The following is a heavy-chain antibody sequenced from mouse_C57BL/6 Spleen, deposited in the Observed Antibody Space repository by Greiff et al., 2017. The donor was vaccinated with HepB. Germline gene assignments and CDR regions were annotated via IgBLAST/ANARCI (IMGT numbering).Heavy chain of an antibody. CDR2: IYPGDGDT. CDR1: GYAFSSYW. Sequence: QVQLQQSGAELVKPGASVKISCKASGYAFSSYWMNWVKQRPGKGLEWIGQIYPGDGDTNYNGKFKGKATLTADKSSSTAYMQLSSLTSEDSAVYFCAREGDPSGYFDVWGTGTTVTVSS. CDR3: AREGDPSGYFDV. J-gene: IGHJ1*03. D-gene: IGHD6-1*01. V-gene: IGHV1-80*01.